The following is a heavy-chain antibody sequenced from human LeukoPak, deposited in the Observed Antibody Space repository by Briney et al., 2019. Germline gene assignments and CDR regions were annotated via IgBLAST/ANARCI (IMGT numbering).Heavy chain of an antibody. J-gene: IGHJ5*02. CDR2: ISYDGSNK. CDR3: AKDLVPPPGHNWFDP. CDR1: GFTFSSYG. Sequence: PGGSLRLSCAASGFTFSSYGMHWVRQAPGKGLEWVAVISYDGSNKYYADSVKGRFTISRDNSKNTLYLQMNSLRVEDTAVHYCAKDLVPPPGHNWFDPWGQGTLVTVSS. V-gene: IGHV3-30*18.